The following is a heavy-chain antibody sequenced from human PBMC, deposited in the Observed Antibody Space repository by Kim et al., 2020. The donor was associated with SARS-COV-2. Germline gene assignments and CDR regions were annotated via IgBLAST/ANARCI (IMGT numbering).Heavy chain of an antibody. CDR3: AHLRSYGGNSFLNWFDP. CDR2: IYWDDDK. Sequence: SGPTLVNPTQTLTLTCTFSGFSLSTSGVGVGWIRQPPGKALEWLALIYWDDDKRYSPSLKSRLTITKDTSKNQVVLTMTNMDPVDTARYSCAHLRSYGGNSFLNWFDPWGQGALVTVSS. J-gene: IGHJ5*02. CDR1: GFSLSTSGVG. V-gene: IGHV2-5*02. D-gene: IGHD4-17*01.